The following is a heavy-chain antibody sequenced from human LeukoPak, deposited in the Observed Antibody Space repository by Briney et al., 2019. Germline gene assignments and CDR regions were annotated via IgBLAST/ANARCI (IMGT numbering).Heavy chain of an antibody. D-gene: IGHD3-16*02. V-gene: IGHV1-18*01. J-gene: IGHJ4*02. CDR3: AREHHDYVWGSYRFDY. CDR2: ISAYNGNT. CDR1: GYTFTSYG. Sequence: ASVKVSCKASGYTFTSYGISWVRQAPGQGLEWMGWISAYNGNTNYAQKLQGRVTMTTDTSTSTAYMELRSLRSDDTAVYYCAREHHDYVWGSYRFDYWGQGTLATVSS.